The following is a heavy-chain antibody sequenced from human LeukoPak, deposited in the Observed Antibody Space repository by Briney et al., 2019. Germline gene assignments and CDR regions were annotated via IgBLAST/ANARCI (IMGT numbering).Heavy chain of an antibody. D-gene: IGHD5-24*01. CDR2: ISSSGSTI. Sequence: GGSLRLSCAASGFTFSDFYMSWIRQAPGKGLEWVSYISSSGSTIYYADSVKGRLTISRDNAKNSLYLQMNSLRAEGTAVYYCARDLRGYNYLRQVDAFDIWGQGTMVTVSS. V-gene: IGHV3-11*04. CDR3: ARDLRGYNYLRQVDAFDI. J-gene: IGHJ3*02. CDR1: GFTFSDFY.